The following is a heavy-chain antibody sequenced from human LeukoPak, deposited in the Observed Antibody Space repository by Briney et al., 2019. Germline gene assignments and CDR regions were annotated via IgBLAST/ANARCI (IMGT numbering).Heavy chain of an antibody. V-gene: IGHV3-21*01. J-gene: IGHJ1*01. CDR3: ARAGSSWSGNFQH. CDR1: GFTFSSYS. D-gene: IGHD6-13*01. Sequence: PGGSLRLSCAASGFTFSSYSMNWVRQAPGKGLEWVSSISSSSSYIYYADSVKGRFTISRDNAKNSLYLQMNSLRAEDTAVYYCARAGSSWSGNFQHWGQGTLVTVSS. CDR2: ISSSSSYI.